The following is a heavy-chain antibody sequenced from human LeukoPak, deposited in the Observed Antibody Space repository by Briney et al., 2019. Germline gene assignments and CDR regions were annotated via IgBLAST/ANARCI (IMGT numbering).Heavy chain of an antibody. J-gene: IGHJ6*03. V-gene: IGHV1-2*02. CDR2: INPNSGGT. D-gene: IGHD3-10*01. CDR3: ARAGGYYGSGSYMAYYYYMDV. Sequence: ASVKVSCKASGYTFTSYDINWVRQATGQGLEWMGWINPNSGGTNYAQKFQGRVTMTRDTSISTAYMELSRLRSDDTAVYYCARAGGYYGSGSYMAYYYYMDVWGKGTTVTISS. CDR1: GYTFTSYD.